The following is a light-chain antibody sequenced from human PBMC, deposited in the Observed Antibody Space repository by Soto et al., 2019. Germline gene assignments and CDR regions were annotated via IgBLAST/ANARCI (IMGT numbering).Light chain of an antibody. V-gene: IGLV1-40*01. J-gene: IGLJ1*01. CDR2: GDN. CDR1: SSNIGAEYD. CDR3: KYYDRSLNNFV. Sequence: SFLTHPRSFCVAPGHIVAISCTGSSSNIGAEYDVHWYQQLPGTAPKRLIYGDNNRPSGVPDRFSGSKSGTPAYLAITGLQTEDEADYYCKYYDRSLNNFVLGNGKKVTVL.